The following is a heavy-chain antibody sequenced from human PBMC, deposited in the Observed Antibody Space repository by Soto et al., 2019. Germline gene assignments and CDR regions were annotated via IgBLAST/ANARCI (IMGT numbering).Heavy chain of an antibody. CDR3: VRVVAITGYPYD. CDR1: GGTFSSYA. Sequence: GASVKVSCKTSGGTFSSYAISWVRQAPGQGLEWMGGIVPIVDTATYAQKFQGRVTITADESTSTAYMELSRLRSDDTAVYYCVRVVAITGYPYDWGKGSLVTV. J-gene: IGHJ4*02. D-gene: IGHD1-20*01. V-gene: IGHV1-69*13. CDR2: IVPIVDTA.